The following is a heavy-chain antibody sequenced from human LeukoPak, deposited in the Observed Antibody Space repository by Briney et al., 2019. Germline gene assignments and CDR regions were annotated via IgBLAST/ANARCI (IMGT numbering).Heavy chain of an antibody. D-gene: IGHD1-26*01. CDR3: AKSIVGASGYFDY. CDR2: ISSSSSYI. V-gene: IGHV3-21*01. CDR1: GFTFSSYS. Sequence: GGSLRLSCAASGFTFSSYSMNWVRQDPGKGLEWVSSISSSSSYIYYADSVKGRFTISRDNAKSSLYLQMNSLRAEDTAVYYCAKSIVGASGYFDYWGQGTLVTVSS. J-gene: IGHJ4*02.